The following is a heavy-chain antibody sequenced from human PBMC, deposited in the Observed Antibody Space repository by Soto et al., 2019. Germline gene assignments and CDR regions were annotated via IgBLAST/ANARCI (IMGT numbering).Heavy chain of an antibody. CDR3: ALSGHSGLYYYYYMDV. CDR2: IIPILGIA. CDR1: GGTFSSYT. J-gene: IGHJ6*03. D-gene: IGHD3-3*01. Sequence: ASVKVSCKASGGTFSSYTISWVRQAPGQGLEWMGRIIPILGIANYAQKFQGRVTITADKSTSTAYMELSSLRSEDTAVYYCALSGHSGLYYYYYMDVWGKGTTVTVSS. V-gene: IGHV1-69*02.